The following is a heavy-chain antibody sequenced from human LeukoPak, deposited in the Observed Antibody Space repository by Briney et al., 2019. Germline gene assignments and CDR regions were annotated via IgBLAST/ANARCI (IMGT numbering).Heavy chain of an antibody. CDR2: IKQDGSEK. D-gene: IGHD3-16*02. J-gene: IGHJ4*02. CDR1: GFTFSSYW. Sequence: GGALRLSCAASGFTFSSYWMSWVRQAPGKGLEWVANIKQDGSEKYYVDSVKGGFTISRENAKNSPYMQMNRRRAEDTAVYYCARLPTGGDYDYVWGSYRSYYFDYWGQGTLVTVSS. V-gene: IGHV3-7*03. CDR3: ARLPTGGDYDYVWGSYRSYYFDY.